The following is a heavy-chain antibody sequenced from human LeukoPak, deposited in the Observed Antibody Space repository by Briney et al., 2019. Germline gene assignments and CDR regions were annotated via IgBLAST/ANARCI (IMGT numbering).Heavy chain of an antibody. Sequence: ASVKVSCKASGYTFTSYGISWVRQAPGQGLEWMGWISAYNGNTNYAQKLQGRVTMTRDTSISTAYMELSSLRSDDTAVYYCARKFLGSRGYYFDYWGQGTLVTVSS. CDR3: ARKFLGSRGYYFDY. CDR2: ISAYNGNT. CDR1: GYTFTSYG. J-gene: IGHJ4*02. D-gene: IGHD3-10*01. V-gene: IGHV1-18*01.